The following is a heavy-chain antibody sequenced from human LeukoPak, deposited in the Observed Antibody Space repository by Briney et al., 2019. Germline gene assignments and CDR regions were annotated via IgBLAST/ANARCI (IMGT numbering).Heavy chain of an antibody. V-gene: IGHV4-4*02. J-gene: IGHJ4*02. D-gene: IGHD3-10*01. CDR2: IYHSGGT. Sequence: SETLSLTCAVSGGSISSSNWWSWVRQPPGKGLEWIGEIYHSGGTNYNPSLKSRVTISVDKSKNQFSLKLSSVTAADTAVYYCARDRTVRGAHDYWGQGTLVTVSS. CDR3: ARDRTVRGAHDY. CDR1: GGSISSSNW.